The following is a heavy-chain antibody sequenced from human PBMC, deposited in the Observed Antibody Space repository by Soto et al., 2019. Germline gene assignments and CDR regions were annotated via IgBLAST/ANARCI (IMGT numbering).Heavy chain of an antibody. J-gene: IGHJ4*02. CDR3: ARGFAGYYDSSGYYYFDY. V-gene: IGHV1-3*01. D-gene: IGHD3-22*01. CDR1: GYTFTCYA. CDR2: INAGNGKT. Sequence: ASVKVSCKASGYTFTCYAMHWVRQAPGQRLEWMGWINAGNGKTKYSQKFQGRVTITRDTSASTAYMELSSLRSEDTAVYYCARGFAGYYDSSGYYYFDYWGQGTLVTVSP.